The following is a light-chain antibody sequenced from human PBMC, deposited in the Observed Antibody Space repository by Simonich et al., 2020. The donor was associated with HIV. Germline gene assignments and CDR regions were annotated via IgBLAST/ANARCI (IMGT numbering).Light chain of an antibody. CDR1: QNIAGN. V-gene: IGKV3-15*01. CDR2: YAP. Sequence: EIVMTQSPATLSVSPGERATLSCRASQNIAGNLAWYQQKPGQAPRLLFYYAPTRATGVPARFSGSGFGTDFTLTISSMQSEDFAVYYCQQYNNWPSPFTFGPGTKVDLK. J-gene: IGKJ3*01. CDR3: QQYNNWPSPFT.